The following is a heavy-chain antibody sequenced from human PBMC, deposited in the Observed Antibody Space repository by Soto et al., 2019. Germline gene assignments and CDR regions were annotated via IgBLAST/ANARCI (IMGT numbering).Heavy chain of an antibody. CDR3: AKETTAEYYYDSSGYYSYYFDY. Sequence: EVQLLESGGGVVQPGGSLRLSCAASGFTFSSYAMSWVRQAPGKGLEWVSAISGSGGSTYYADSVKGRFTISRDNSKNTLYLQMNSLRAEDTAVYYCAKETTAEYYYDSSGYYSYYFDYWGQGTLVTVSS. CDR1: GFTFSSYA. D-gene: IGHD3-22*01. CDR2: ISGSGGST. J-gene: IGHJ4*02. V-gene: IGHV3-23*01.